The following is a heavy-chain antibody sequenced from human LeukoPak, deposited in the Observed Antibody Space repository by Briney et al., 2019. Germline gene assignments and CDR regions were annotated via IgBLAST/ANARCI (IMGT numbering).Heavy chain of an antibody. V-gene: IGHV3-74*03. D-gene: IGHD3-10*02. CDR2: INNDGSST. Sequence: GGSLRLSCAASGFTFSTSWMHWVRQAPGKGLVWVSHINNDGSSTTYADSVKGRFTISRDNAKNTLYLQMNSLRAEDTAVYYCAELGITMIGGVWGKGTTVTISS. CDR3: AELGITMIGGV. CDR1: GFTFSTSW. J-gene: IGHJ6*04.